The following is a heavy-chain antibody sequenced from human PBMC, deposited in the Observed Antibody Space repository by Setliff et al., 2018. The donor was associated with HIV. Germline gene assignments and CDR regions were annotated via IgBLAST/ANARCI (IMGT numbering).Heavy chain of an antibody. CDR1: GFTVIHAW. J-gene: IGHJ5*02. V-gene: IGHV3-15*01. CDR2: IKSKTDGGTT. D-gene: IGHD2-21*01. Sequence: LRLSCAASGFTVIHAWMSWVRQPPGKGLEWVGRIKSKTDGGTTDYAAPVKGRFTISRDDSENTVYLEMSSLKTDDTAMYYCTTDWGGGGGAPLDPWGQGTLVTVSS. CDR3: TTDWGGGGGAPLDP.